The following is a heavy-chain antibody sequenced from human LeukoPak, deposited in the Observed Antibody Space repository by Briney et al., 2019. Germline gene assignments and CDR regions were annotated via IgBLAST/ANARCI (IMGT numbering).Heavy chain of an antibody. CDR1: GGTFSSYA. J-gene: IGHJ5*02. D-gene: IGHD5-24*01. V-gene: IGHV1-69*13. Sequence: SVKVSCKASGGTFSSYAISWVRQAPGQGLEWMGGIIPIFGTANYAQKFQGRVTITADESTSTAYMELSSLRSEDAAVYYCAREVEVYRASFDPWGQGTLVTVSS. CDR2: IIPIFGTA. CDR3: AREVEVYRASFDP.